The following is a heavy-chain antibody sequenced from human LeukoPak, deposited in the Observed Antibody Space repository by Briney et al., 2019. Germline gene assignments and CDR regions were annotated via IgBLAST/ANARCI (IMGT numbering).Heavy chain of an antibody. CDR3: AGHGISVNDY. Sequence: PGRSLRLSCAASGFTFSSYGMHWVRQAPGKGLEWVAVIWYDGSNKYYADSVKGRFTISRDNSKNTLYLQMNSLRAEDTAVYYCAGHGISVNDYWGQGTLVTVSS. CDR2: IWYDGSNK. D-gene: IGHD6-25*01. V-gene: IGHV3-33*01. CDR1: GFTFSSYG. J-gene: IGHJ4*02.